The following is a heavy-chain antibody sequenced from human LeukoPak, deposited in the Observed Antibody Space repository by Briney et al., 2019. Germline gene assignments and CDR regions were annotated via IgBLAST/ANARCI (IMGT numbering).Heavy chain of an antibody. CDR3: AKGTDRTSGSYF. V-gene: IGHV3-23*01. Sequence: GGSLRLSCAASGFTFSSYAMNWVRHAPGKGLEWVSAISGGGGSTYYADSVKGRFTVSRDNSKNTLYLQMNSLRADDTAVYYCAKGTDRTSGSYFWGQGTLVTVSS. CDR2: ISGGGGST. J-gene: IGHJ4*02. CDR1: GFTFSSYA. D-gene: IGHD1-26*01.